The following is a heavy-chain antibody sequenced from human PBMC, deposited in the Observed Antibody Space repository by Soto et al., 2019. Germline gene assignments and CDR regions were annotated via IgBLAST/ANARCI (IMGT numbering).Heavy chain of an antibody. J-gene: IGHJ5*02. CDR3: ARHPERIAQIGWFDP. CDR2: ISSSGSTI. D-gene: IGHD6-13*01. Sequence: GGSLRLSCAASGFTFSDYYMSWIRQAPGKGLEWVSYISSSGSTIYYADSVKGRFTISRDNAKNSLYLQMNSLRAEDAAVYYCARHPERIAQIGWFDPWGQGTLVTVSS. CDR1: GFTFSDYY. V-gene: IGHV3-11*04.